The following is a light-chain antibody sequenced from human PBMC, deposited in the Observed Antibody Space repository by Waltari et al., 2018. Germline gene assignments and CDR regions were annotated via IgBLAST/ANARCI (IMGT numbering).Light chain of an antibody. Sequence: YDVTQPVSVSVGLGQTARITCGGHKIERKHVQWYQQKPGQAPVLVMYRDNNRPSGIPERFSGFNSGNSATLAISRAQDGDEADYYCQLWDNNIVIFGGGTKLTVL. J-gene: IGLJ2*01. CDR1: KIERKH. CDR2: RDN. V-gene: IGLV3-9*01. CDR3: QLWDNNIVI.